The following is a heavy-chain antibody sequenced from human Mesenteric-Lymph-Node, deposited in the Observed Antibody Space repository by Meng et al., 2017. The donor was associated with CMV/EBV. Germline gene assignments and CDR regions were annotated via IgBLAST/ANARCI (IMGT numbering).Heavy chain of an antibody. V-gene: IGHV1-2*06. D-gene: IGHD3-10*01. CDR2: INPNSGGT. J-gene: IGHJ4*02. CDR3: AVRWSSGNYCYFDY. CDR1: GYTFTGYY. Sequence: KASGYTFTGYYMHWVRQAPGQGLEWMGRINPNSGGTNYAQNFQGRVTVTRDTSISTTYMELSRLRSDDTAVYYCAVRWSSGNYCYFDYWGQGTLVTVSS.